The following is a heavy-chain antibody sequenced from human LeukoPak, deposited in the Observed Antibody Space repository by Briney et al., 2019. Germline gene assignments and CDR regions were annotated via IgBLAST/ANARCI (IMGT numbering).Heavy chain of an antibody. D-gene: IGHD2-2*01. CDR1: GFTFSSYS. CDR2: ISSSSSYI. Sequence: GGSLRLSCAASGFTFSSYSMNWVRQAPGKGLEWVSSISSSSSYIYYADSVKGRFTISRDNAKNSLYLQMNSLRAEDTAVYYCARDLGYCSSTSCSVYMDVWGKGTTVTISS. CDR3: ARDLGYCSSTSCSVYMDV. J-gene: IGHJ6*03. V-gene: IGHV3-21*01.